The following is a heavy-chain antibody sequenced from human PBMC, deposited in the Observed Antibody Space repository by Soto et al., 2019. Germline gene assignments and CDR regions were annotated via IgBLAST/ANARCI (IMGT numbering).Heavy chain of an antibody. CDR2: IYYSGST. CDR1: GGSISDFY. V-gene: IGHV4-59*01. J-gene: IGHJ4*02. CDR3: ARVGGLAARTFDY. D-gene: IGHD6-6*01. Sequence: SETLSLTCTVSGGSISDFYWSWIRQPPGEGLEWIGYIYYSGSTNYNPSLKSRVTISVDTSKNQFSLNLRSMSPADTAVYYCARVGGLAARTFDYWGPGTLVTVSS.